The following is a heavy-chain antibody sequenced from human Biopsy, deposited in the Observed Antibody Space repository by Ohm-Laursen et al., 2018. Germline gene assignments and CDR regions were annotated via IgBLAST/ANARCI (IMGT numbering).Heavy chain of an antibody. D-gene: IGHD2/OR15-2a*01. CDR2: ISYDGSKT. J-gene: IGHJ6*02. CDR1: GFTFSNSG. CDR3: AKDKGTFNFYYYGMDV. V-gene: IGHV3-30*18. Sequence: SLRLSCSATGFTFSNSGMHWVRQAPGKGLEWVAAISYDGSKTDYGDSVKGRLNISRDNSKNTLDLQMSSLRVEDTAVYFCAKDKGTFNFYYYGMDVWGQGTTVTVSS.